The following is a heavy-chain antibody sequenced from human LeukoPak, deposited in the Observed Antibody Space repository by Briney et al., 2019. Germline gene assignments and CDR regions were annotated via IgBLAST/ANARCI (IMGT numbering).Heavy chain of an antibody. D-gene: IGHD3-3*01. J-gene: IGHJ6*02. CDR1: GFTFSSYA. Sequence: GRSLRLSCAASGFTFSSYAMHWVRQAPGKGLEWVAVISYDGSNKYYADSVKGRFTISRDNSKNTLYLQMNSLRAEDTAVYYCAKDPRFFPDVWGQGTTVTVSS. CDR3: AKDPRFFPDV. V-gene: IGHV3-30-3*01. CDR2: ISYDGSNK.